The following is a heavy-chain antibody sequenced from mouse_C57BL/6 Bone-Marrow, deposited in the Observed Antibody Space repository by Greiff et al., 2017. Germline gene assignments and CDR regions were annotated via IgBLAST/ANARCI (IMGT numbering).Heavy chain of an antibody. CDR1: GFTFSDYY. V-gene: IGHV5-12*01. J-gene: IGHJ4*01. Sequence: EVKVVESGGGLVQPGGSLKLSCAASGFTFSDYYMYWVRQTPEKRLEWVAYISNGGGSTYYPDTVKGRFTISRDNAKNTLYLQMSRLKSEDTAMYYCARHPSLLLLMDYWGQGTSVTVSS. CDR3: ARHPSLLLLMDY. CDR2: ISNGGGST. D-gene: IGHD1-2*01.